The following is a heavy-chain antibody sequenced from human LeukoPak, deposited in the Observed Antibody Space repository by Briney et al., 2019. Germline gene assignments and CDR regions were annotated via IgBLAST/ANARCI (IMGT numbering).Heavy chain of an antibody. Sequence: ASVKVSCKASGGTFSSYAISWVRQAPGQGLEWMGGIIPIFGSANYAQKFQGRVTITADESTSTAYMELSSLRSDDTAVYYCGRDWELRFHQGGLDYWGQGALATVSS. J-gene: IGHJ4*02. CDR1: GGTFSSYA. D-gene: IGHD3-3*01. CDR3: GRDWELRFHQGGLDY. CDR2: IIPIFGSA. V-gene: IGHV1-69*13.